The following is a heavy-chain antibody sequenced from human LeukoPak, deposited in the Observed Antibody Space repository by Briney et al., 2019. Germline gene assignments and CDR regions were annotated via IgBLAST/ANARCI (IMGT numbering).Heavy chain of an antibody. CDR2: IYNDGNT. V-gene: IGHV3-66*01. Sequence: GGSLRLSCAASGFTVSSNYMSWVRQAPRKGLEWVSAIYNDGNTYYADSVRGRFTISRDNFKNTLYLQMHRLRADDTAVYYCARDRAYGGVGDFDYWGQGTLVTVSS. D-gene: IGHD3-16*01. CDR3: ARDRAYGGVGDFDY. J-gene: IGHJ4*02. CDR1: GFTVSSNY.